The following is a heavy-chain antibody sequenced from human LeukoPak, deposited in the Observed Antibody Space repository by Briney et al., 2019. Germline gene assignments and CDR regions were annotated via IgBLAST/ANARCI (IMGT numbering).Heavy chain of an antibody. CDR2: INSDGSST. V-gene: IGHV3-74*01. J-gene: IGHJ4*02. CDR3: ARVGGYCSGGSCYFFDY. CDR1: GFTFSSYW. Sequence: GGSLRLSCAASGFTFSSYWMHWVRQAPGKGLVWVSRINSDGSSTSYADSVKGRFTISRDNAKNALYLQMNSLRAEDTAVYYCARVGGYCSGGSCYFFDYWGQGTLVTVSS. D-gene: IGHD2-15*01.